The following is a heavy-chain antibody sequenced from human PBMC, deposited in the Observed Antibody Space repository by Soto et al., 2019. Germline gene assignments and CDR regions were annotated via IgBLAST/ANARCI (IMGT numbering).Heavy chain of an antibody. CDR2: IYYSGST. Sequence: SETLSLTCTVSGGSISSSSYYWGWIRQPPGKGLEWIGSIYYSGSTYYNPSLKSRVTISVDTSKNQFSLKLSSVTAADTAVYYCARWGYCSGGSCSSGYGMDVWGQGTTVTVSS. CDR3: ARWGYCSGGSCSSGYGMDV. D-gene: IGHD2-15*01. CDR1: GGSISSSSYY. J-gene: IGHJ6*02. V-gene: IGHV4-39*01.